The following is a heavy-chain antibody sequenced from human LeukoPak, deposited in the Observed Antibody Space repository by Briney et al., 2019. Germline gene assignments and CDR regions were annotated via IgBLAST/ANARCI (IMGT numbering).Heavy chain of an antibody. J-gene: IGHJ4*02. CDR1: GFTFSSYW. D-gene: IGHD6-19*01. CDR2: IKQDGSEK. Sequence: GGSLRLSCAASGFTFSSYWMSWVRQAPGKGLEWVANIKQDGSEKYYVDSEKGRFTISRDNAKNSLYLQMNSLRAGDTAMYYCARANIAVAGTVPLNYWGQGTLVTVSS. CDR3: ARANIAVAGTVPLNY. V-gene: IGHV3-7*01.